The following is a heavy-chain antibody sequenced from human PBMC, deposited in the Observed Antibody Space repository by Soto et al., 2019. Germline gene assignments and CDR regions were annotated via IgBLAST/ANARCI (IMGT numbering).Heavy chain of an antibody. CDR3: ARGYSIAAQFDY. CDR2: MNPNSGNT. Sequence: ASVKVSCKASGYTFTSYDINWVRQATGQGLEWMGWMNPNSGNTGYAQKFQGRVTMTRNTSISTAYMELSSLRSEDTAVYYCARGYSIAAQFDYWGQGTLVTVSS. J-gene: IGHJ4*02. D-gene: IGHD6-6*01. CDR1: GYTFTSYD. V-gene: IGHV1-8*01.